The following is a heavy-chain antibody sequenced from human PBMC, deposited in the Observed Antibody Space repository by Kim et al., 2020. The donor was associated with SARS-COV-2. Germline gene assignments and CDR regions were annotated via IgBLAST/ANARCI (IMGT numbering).Heavy chain of an antibody. Sequence: SIKSRVTISVDTSKNQFSMNLRSVTAADTAVYYCARDNCSGGSCLDAFDIWGRGTMVTVSS. V-gene: IGHV4-59*01. CDR3: ARDNCSGGSCLDAFDI. D-gene: IGHD2-15*01. J-gene: IGHJ3*02.